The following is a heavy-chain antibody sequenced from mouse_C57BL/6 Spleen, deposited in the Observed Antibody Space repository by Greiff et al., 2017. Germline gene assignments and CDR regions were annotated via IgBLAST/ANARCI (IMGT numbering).Heavy chain of an antibody. Sequence: QVQLQQPGAELVQPAASVTLSCKASGYTFTSYWMQWVKQRPGQGLEWIGEIEPSDSYTNYNQKFKGKATLTVDTSSSTAYMQLSSLTSEDSAVYYCARQLRLRGLDYWGQGTSVTVSS. CDR1: GYTFTSYW. CDR2: IEPSDSYT. CDR3: ARQLRLRGLDY. J-gene: IGHJ4*01. V-gene: IGHV1-50*01. D-gene: IGHD3-2*02.